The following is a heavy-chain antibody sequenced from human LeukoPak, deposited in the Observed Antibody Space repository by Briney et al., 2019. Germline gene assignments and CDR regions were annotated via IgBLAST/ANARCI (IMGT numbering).Heavy chain of an antibody. CDR3: ARHLIRGAVPSPASIGY. CDR1: GGSISSSSYY. D-gene: IGHD6-19*01. V-gene: IGHV4-39*01. Sequence: SETLSLTCTVSGGSISSSSYYWGWIRQPPGKGLEWIGSTYYSGSTYYSPSLKSRGTISVDTSKSQFSLMLSSVTAADTAVYYCARHLIRGAVPSPASIGYWGQGTLVIVSS. J-gene: IGHJ4*02. CDR2: TYYSGST.